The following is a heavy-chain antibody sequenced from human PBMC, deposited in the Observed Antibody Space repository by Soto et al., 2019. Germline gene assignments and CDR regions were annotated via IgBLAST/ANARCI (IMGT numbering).Heavy chain of an antibody. J-gene: IGHJ4*02. D-gene: IGHD5-12*01. CDR2: IYPGDTT. CDR1: RFTVSSAHY. V-gene: IGHV3-53*01. Sequence: EVQLVDSGGGLIQPGGSLRLSCVVSRFTVSSAHYMSWVRQAPGKGLEWVSVIYPGDTTFYADSVKGRFTISRDNSKNTLYLQMNSLRAEDTAVYYCHGYGYWGQGTLVTVSS. CDR3: HGYGY.